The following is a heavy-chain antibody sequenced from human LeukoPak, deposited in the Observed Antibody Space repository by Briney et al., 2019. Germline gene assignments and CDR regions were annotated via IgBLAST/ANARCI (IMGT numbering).Heavy chain of an antibody. CDR1: GFTFSSYA. CDR2: ISYDGSNK. CDR3: AREMGIAAAGANFDY. V-gene: IGHV3-30-3*01. Sequence: SGGSLRLSYAASGFTFSSYAMPWVRQAPGKGQDWVAGISYDGSNKYYADSVKGRFTISRDNSKDTLYLQMNSLRAEDTAVYYCAREMGIAAAGANFDYWGQGTLVTVSS. J-gene: IGHJ4*02. D-gene: IGHD6-13*01.